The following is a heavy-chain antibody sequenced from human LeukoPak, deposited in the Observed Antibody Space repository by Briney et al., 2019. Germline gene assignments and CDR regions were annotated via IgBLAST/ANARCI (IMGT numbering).Heavy chain of an antibody. CDR2: IKSDGSST. CDR3: ARVGAATYAFDI. Sequence: AGGSLRLSCAASGFTFSSYGMSWVRQAPGKGLEWVSRIKSDGSSTNYADSVKGRFTISRDNAKNTLYLQMNSLRAEDTAVYYCARVGAATYAFDIWDQGTMVTVSS. CDR1: GFTFSSYG. V-gene: IGHV3-74*01. J-gene: IGHJ3*02. D-gene: IGHD3-16*01.